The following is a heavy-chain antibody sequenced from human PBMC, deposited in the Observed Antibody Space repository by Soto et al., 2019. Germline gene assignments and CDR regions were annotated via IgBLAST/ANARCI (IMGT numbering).Heavy chain of an antibody. CDR3: ARGTPSVVTMVRGVILDY. CDR1: SGSFSEYS. V-gene: IGHV4-34*01. D-gene: IGHD3-10*01. CDR2: INHSGST. Sequence: QVQVQQWGAGLLKPSETLSLTCAVYSGSFSEYSWSWIRQSPGKGLEWIGEINHSGSTNYNPSLRSRVTISRDTSKKQFSLKLSSVTAADTAVYYCARGTPSVVTMVRGVILDYWGQGTLVTVSS. J-gene: IGHJ4*02.